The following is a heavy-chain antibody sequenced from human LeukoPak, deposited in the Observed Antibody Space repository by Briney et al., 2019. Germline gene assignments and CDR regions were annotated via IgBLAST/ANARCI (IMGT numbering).Heavy chain of an antibody. CDR1: GYTFTSYG. CDR3: ARGGFDYYDSSGYYNHFDY. V-gene: IGHV1-18*01. Sequence: ASVKVSCKASGYTFTSYGISWVRQAPGQGLEWMGWISAYNGNTNYAQKLQGRVTMTTDTSTSTAYMELRSLRSDDTAVYYCARGGFDYYDSSGYYNHFDYWGQGTLVTVSS. J-gene: IGHJ4*02. D-gene: IGHD3-22*01. CDR2: ISAYNGNT.